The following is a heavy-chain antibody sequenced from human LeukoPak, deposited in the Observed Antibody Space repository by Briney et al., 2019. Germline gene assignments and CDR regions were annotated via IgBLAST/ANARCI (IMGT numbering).Heavy chain of an antibody. J-gene: IGHJ4*02. CDR3: ARGGSYYQY. CDR1: GYSFTTYW. V-gene: IGHV5-51*01. CDR2: IYPGDSDT. D-gene: IGHD1-26*01. Sequence: GESLKISCQGSGYSFTTYWIAWVRQMPGQGLEWMGIIYPGDSDTKYSPSFQGQVTISADKSINTAYLQWSSLKAPDTAMYYCARGGSYYQYWGQGTLVTVSS.